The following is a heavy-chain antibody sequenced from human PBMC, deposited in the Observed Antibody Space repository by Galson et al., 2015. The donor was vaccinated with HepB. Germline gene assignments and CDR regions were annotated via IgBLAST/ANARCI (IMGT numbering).Heavy chain of an antibody. CDR3: AGGLDYFDY. CDR1: GFTFSSYA. D-gene: IGHD3/OR15-3a*01. Sequence: SLRLSCAASGFTFSSYAMTWVRQAPGKGLKWVAVVWFDGTKTYYEDSVRGRFVISRDNSGNMVYLQMNSLRAADTAVYYCAGGLDYFDYWGQGARVTVSS. V-gene: IGHV3-33*08. CDR2: VWFDGTKT. J-gene: IGHJ4*02.